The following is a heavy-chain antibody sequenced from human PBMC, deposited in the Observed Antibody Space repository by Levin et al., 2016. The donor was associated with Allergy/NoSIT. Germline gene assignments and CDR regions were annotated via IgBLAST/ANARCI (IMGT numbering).Heavy chain of an antibody. CDR2: MRVGGDST. J-gene: IGHJ4*02. V-gene: IGHV3-23*01. CDR3: AKGAYSSSWALGH. D-gene: IGHD6-13*01. Sequence: WIRQPPGKGLEWVSGMRVGGDSTYYADFAKGRFTISRDNSKNTLHLQMNSLRAEDAAVYYCAKGAYSSSWALGHWGQGALVTVSS.